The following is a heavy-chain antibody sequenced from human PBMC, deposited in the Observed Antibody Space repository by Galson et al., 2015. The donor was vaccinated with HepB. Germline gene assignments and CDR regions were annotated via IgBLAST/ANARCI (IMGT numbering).Heavy chain of an antibody. V-gene: IGHV1-2*02. J-gene: IGHJ4*02. Sequence: SVKVSCKASGYIFTDSHIHWVRQAPGQGLEWMGWINPDSGGTKFAQKFQGRVAMTTDTSINTGYMELTRLRFDDTAVYYCARVRRNNFDWGQGALVTVSA. CDR2: INPDSGGT. D-gene: IGHD1/OR15-1a*01. CDR1: GYIFTDSH. CDR3: ARVRRNNFD.